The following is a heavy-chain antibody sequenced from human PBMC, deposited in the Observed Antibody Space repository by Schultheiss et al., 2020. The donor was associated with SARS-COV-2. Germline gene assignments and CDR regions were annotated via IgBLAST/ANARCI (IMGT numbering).Heavy chain of an antibody. CDR1: GGSISSGGYS. V-gene: IGHV4-30-2*01. J-gene: IGHJ3*02. D-gene: IGHD6-19*01. CDR2: IYHSGST. Sequence: SETLSLTCAVSGGSISSGGYSWSWIRQPPGKGLEWIGYIYHSGSTNYNPSLKSRVTISVDKSKNQFSLKLSSVTAADTAVYYCARRVAVAETRYRRAFDIWGQGTMVTVSS. CDR3: ARRVAVAETRYRRAFDI.